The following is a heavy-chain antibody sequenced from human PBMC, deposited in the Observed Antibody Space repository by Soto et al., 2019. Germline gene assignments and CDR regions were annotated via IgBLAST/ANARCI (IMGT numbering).Heavy chain of an antibody. V-gene: IGHV4-34*01. CDR1: GGSFSGYY. D-gene: IGHD3-10*01. CDR3: ARDLRSGSYYRYYYYYGMDV. CDR2: INHSGST. Sequence: SETLSLTCAVYGGSFSGYYWSWIRQPPGKGLEWIGEINHSGSTNYNPSLKSRVTISVDTSKNQFSLKLSSVTAADTAVYYCARDLRSGSYYRYYYYYGMDVWGQGTKVTVSS. J-gene: IGHJ6*02.